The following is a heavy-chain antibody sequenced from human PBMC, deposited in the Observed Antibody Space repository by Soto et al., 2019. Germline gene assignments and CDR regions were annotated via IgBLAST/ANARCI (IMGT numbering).Heavy chain of an antibody. CDR1: GGSISGSSYY. V-gene: IGHV4-39*01. J-gene: IGHJ4*02. Sequence: QLQLQESGPGLVKPSETLSITCTVSGGSISGSSYYWGWIRQPPGKGLEWIGSLYYSGSTYYNPSLKSRVTISVDTSKKQFSLRLSSVTAAETAVYYCARLVAGAPAYHFDYWGQGTLVTVSS. D-gene: IGHD1-26*01. CDR2: LYYSGST. CDR3: ARLVAGAPAYHFDY.